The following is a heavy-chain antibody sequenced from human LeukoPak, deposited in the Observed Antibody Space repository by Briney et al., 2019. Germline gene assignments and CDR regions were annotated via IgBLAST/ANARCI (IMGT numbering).Heavy chain of an antibody. CDR1: GHSFTSYW. D-gene: IGHD3-3*01. Sequence: GESLKISCKGSGHSFTSYWIGWVRQMPGKGLEWMGIIYPGDSDTRYSPSFQGQVTISADKSISTAYLQWSSLKASDTAMYYCARGAYYDFWSALGANAFDIWGQGTMVTVSS. V-gene: IGHV5-51*01. J-gene: IGHJ3*02. CDR2: IYPGDSDT. CDR3: ARGAYYDFWSALGANAFDI.